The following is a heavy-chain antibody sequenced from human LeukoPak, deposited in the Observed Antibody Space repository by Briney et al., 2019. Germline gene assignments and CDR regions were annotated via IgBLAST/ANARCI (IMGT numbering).Heavy chain of an antibody. CDR2: ISGSGGST. V-gene: IGHV3-23*01. CDR1: GFTFSSHA. Sequence: GGSLRLSCAASGFTFSSHAMSWVRQAPGKGLEWVSVISGSGGSTYYADSVKGRFTISRDNSKNTLYLQMNSLRAEDTAVYYCAKGVTMVRGVIMDYWGQGTLVTVSS. J-gene: IGHJ4*02. D-gene: IGHD3-10*01. CDR3: AKGVTMVRGVIMDY.